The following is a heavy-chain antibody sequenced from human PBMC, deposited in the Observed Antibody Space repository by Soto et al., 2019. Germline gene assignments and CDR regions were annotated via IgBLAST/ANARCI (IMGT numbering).Heavy chain of an antibody. CDR2: INHSGST. CDR3: ARGRY. J-gene: IGHJ4*02. V-gene: IGHV4-34*01. Sequence: KLSETLSLTCAVYGGSFSGYYWSWIRQPPGKGLEWIGEINHSGSTNYNPSLKSRVTISVDTSKNQFSLKLSSVTAADTAVYYCARGRYWGQGTLVTVSS. CDR1: GGSFSGYY.